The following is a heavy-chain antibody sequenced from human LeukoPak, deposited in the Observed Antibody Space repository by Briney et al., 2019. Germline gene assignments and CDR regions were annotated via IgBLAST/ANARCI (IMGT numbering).Heavy chain of an antibody. V-gene: IGHV3-30*04. J-gene: IGHJ6*03. D-gene: IGHD3-10*01. CDR1: GLTFSSYA. CDR3: ARDPKWFGENGKYYYYYYYMDV. CDR2: ISYDGSNK. Sequence: GGSLRLSCAASGLTFSSYAMHWVRQAPGKGLEWVAVISYDGSNKYYADSVKGRFTISRDNSKNTLYLQMNSLRAEDTAVYYCARDPKWFGENGKYYYYYYYMDVWGKGTTVTVSS.